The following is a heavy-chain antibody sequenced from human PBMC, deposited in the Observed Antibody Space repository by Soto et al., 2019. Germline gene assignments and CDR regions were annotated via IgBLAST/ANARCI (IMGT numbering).Heavy chain of an antibody. Sequence: QAHLVESGGGGVQPGRTLRLSCAASGCAFSSYGMHWVRQAPGTRLEWVAVISYDGGLQHYADSVKGRFTISRDNSKNMVLPQMNSLRAEDTAVYYCVSDRGYGHASVPYSWGQGTLVSVSS. CDR2: ISYDGGLQ. J-gene: IGHJ4*02. V-gene: IGHV3-30*03. CDR3: VSDRGYGHASVPYS. CDR1: GCAFSSYG. D-gene: IGHD5-18*01.